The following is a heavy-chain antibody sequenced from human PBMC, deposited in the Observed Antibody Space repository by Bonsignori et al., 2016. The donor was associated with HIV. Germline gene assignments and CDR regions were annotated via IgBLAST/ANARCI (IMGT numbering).Heavy chain of an antibody. D-gene: IGHD1-26*01. J-gene: IGHJ5*02. CDR2: INHSGST. CDR3: ARLHIVGALALVYRYWFDP. CDR1: GGSFSAYY. V-gene: IGHV4-34*01. Sequence: QVQLQQWGAGLLKPSETLSLTCAVYGGSFSAYYWSWIRQSPGKGREWIGEINHSGSTNYNPSLKSRVTISIDTSKNQFSLKLNSVTAADTAVYYCARLHIVGALALVYRYWFDPWGQGTLVTVSS.